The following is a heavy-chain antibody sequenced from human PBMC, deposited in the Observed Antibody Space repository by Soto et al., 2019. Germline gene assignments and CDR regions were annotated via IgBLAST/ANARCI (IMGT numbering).Heavy chain of an antibody. Sequence: GGPRRRSSSASGLAFRRGGMHWVRQAPGKGLEWVAVIWYDGSNKYYADSVKGRFTISRDNSKNTLYLQMNSLRAEDTAVYYCARESAVRGVIYDYWGQGTLVTVS. J-gene: IGHJ4*02. CDR3: ARESAVRGVIYDY. D-gene: IGHD3-10*01. V-gene: IGHV3-33*01. CDR2: IWYDGSNK. CDR1: GLAFRRGG.